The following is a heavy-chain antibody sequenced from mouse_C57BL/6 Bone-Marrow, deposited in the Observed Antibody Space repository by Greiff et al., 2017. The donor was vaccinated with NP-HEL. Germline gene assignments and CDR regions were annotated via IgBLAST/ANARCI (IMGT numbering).Heavy chain of an antibody. CDR3: ARLQLGYYYAMDY. CDR1: GFTFSDYG. CDR2: ISNLAYSI. V-gene: IGHV5-15*01. Sequence: EVKLMESGGGLVQPGGSLKLSCAASGFTFSDYGMAWVRQAPRKGPEWVAFISNLAYSIYYADTVTGRFTISRENAKNTLYLEMSSLRSEDTAMYYCARLQLGYYYAMDYWGQGTSVTVSS. J-gene: IGHJ4*01. D-gene: IGHD4-1*02.